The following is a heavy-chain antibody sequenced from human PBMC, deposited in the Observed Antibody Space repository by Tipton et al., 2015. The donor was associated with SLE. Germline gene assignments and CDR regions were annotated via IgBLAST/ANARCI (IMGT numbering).Heavy chain of an antibody. CDR1: GFTFSSYA. V-gene: IGHV3-30*18. D-gene: IGHD3-22*01. CDR2: ISYDGSNK. Sequence: QVQLVQPGGGVVQPGRSLRLSCAASGFTFSSYAMHWVRQAPGKGLEWVAVISYDGSNKYYADSVKGRFTISRDNSKNTLYLQMNSLRAEDTAVYYCAKMNYYDSSGYWGGDAFDIWGQGTMVTVSS. CDR3: AKMNYYDSSGYWGGDAFDI. J-gene: IGHJ3*02.